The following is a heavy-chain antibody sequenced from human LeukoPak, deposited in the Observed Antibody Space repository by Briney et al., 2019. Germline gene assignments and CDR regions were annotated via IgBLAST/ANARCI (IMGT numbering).Heavy chain of an antibody. Sequence: SETLSLTCTVSGYSINSGSYWSWIRQPPGRGLEWIGYSSDSGNTIYNPSLKSRVTILGDTSKNQFSLKLSSVTAADTAVYYCARHATGSYSVPWLDPWGQGTLVTVST. J-gene: IGHJ5*02. CDR1: GYSINSGSY. D-gene: IGHD3-10*01. V-gene: IGHV4-59*08. CDR2: SSDSGNT. CDR3: ARHATGSYSVPWLDP.